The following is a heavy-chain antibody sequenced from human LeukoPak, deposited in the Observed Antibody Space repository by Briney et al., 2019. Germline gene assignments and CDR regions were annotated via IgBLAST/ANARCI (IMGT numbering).Heavy chain of an antibody. D-gene: IGHD7-27*01. CDR3: ASLELTGDGNWFDP. CDR2: IYPGDSDT. CDR1: GFTFSSYA. J-gene: IGHJ5*02. V-gene: IGHV5-51*01. Sequence: KPGGSLRLSCAASGFTFSSYAMSWVRQMPGKGLEWMGIIYPGDSDTRYSPSFQGQVTISADKSISTAYLQWSSLKASDTAMYYCASLELTGDGNWFDPWGQGTLVTVSS.